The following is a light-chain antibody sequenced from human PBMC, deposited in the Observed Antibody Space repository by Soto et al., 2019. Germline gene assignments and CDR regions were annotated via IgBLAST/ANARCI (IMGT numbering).Light chain of an antibody. CDR2: WAS. V-gene: IGKV4-1*01. CDR3: QHREA. J-gene: IGKJ1*01. Sequence: DIVMTQSPDSLAVSLGERATINCKSSQSVLYSSNNKNSLAWYQQKPGQPPKLLIYWASTRESGVPDRFSGSRSGTDFTLTISSLQAEDVAVYYCQHREAFGQGTKVEIK. CDR1: QSVLYSSNNKNS.